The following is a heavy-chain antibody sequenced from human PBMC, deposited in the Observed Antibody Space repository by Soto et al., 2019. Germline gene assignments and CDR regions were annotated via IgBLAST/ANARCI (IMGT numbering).Heavy chain of an antibody. J-gene: IGHJ6*02. Sequence: GSLRLSCAASGFTFSGSAMHWVRQASGKGREWVGRIRSKANSYATAYAASVKGRFTISRDDSKNTAYLQMNSLKTEDTAVYYFTRHSPHIVGVSTYSYYGMAVWGQGT. CDR2: IRSKANSYAT. D-gene: IGHD1-26*01. V-gene: IGHV3-73*01. CDR3: TRHSPHIVGVSTYSYYGMAV. CDR1: GFTFSGSA.